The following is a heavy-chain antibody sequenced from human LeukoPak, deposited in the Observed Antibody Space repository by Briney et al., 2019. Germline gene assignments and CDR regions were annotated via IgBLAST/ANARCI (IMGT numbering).Heavy chain of an antibody. CDR1: GYNFDSYW. CDR2: VNLADSDT. V-gene: IGHV5-51*01. Sequence: GESLKISCQGSGYNFDSYWIGWVRQMPGKGLEWMGLVNLADSDTRHSPSYQGQVTMSADKSISIAYLQWSSLKASDTAMYYCARLVGATGIDYWGQGTLVTVSS. CDR3: ARLVGATGIDY. D-gene: IGHD1-26*01. J-gene: IGHJ4*02.